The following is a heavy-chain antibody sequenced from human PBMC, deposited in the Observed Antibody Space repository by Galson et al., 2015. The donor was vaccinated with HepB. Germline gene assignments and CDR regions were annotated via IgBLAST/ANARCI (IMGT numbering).Heavy chain of an antibody. J-gene: IGHJ5*02. Sequence: TLSLTCAVSGGSISSGGYSWSWIRQPPGKGLEWIGYIYHSGSTYYNPSLKSRVTISVDRSKNQFSLKLSSVTAADTAVYYCARGGGRSSAYYYGSGSYIPPWFDPWGQGTLVTVSS. D-gene: IGHD3-10*01. CDR2: IYHSGST. CDR3: ARGGGRSSAYYYGSGSYIPPWFDP. V-gene: IGHV4-30-2*01. CDR1: GGSISSGGYS.